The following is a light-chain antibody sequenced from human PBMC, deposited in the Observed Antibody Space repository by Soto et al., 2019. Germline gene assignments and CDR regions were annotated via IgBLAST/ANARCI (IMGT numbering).Light chain of an antibody. V-gene: IGLV2-8*01. CDR1: KNDIGVYDF. Sequence: QSALTQPPSASGSPGQSVTISCTGTKNDIGVYDFVSWYQHHPGKAPRLIIYEVVQRPSGVPDRFSGSKSGTSASLVISGLQSEDEAEYFCAGWDGSLKGFVFGTGTKLTVL. CDR3: AGWDGSLKGFV. J-gene: IGLJ1*01. CDR2: EVV.